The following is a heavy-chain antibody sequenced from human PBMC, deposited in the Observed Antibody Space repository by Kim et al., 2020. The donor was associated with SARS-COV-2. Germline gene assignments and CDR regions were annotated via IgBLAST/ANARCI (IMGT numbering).Heavy chain of an antibody. CDR3: ASVVGQYSSSRDY. Sequence: GESLKISCKGSGYSFTSYWISWVRQMPGKGLEWMGRIDPSDSYTNYIPSFQGHVTISADKSISTAYLQWSSLKASDTAMYYCASVVGQYSSSRDYWGQGTLVTVSS. CDR2: IDPSDSYT. D-gene: IGHD6-13*01. CDR1: GYSFTSYW. J-gene: IGHJ4*02. V-gene: IGHV5-10-1*01.